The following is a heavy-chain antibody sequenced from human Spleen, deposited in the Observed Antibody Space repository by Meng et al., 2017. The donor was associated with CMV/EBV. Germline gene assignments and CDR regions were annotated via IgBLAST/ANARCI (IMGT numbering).Heavy chain of an antibody. J-gene: IGHJ4*02. CDR1: GYTFTSYD. V-gene: IGHV1-8*01. Sequence: SGYTFTSYDINWVRQATGQGLEWMGWMNPNSGNTGYAQKFQGRVTMTRNTSISTAYMEVSSLRSEDTAVYYCARGGQRLRLGEYFDCWAQGTLVTVSS. CDR2: MNPNSGNT. CDR3: ARGGQRLRLGEYFDC. D-gene: IGHD3-16*01.